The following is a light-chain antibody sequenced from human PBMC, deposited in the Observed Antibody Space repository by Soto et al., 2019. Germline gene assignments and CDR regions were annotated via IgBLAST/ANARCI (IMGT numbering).Light chain of an antibody. V-gene: IGKV1-5*03. CDR2: KAS. J-gene: IGKJ1*01. CDR3: QQYNSSPPET. Sequence: DIQMTQSPSTLSASVGDRVTITCRASQSISSWLAWYQQKPGKAPKLLIYKASSLESGVPSRFSGSGSGTEFTLTISSLQPDDFATYYCQQYNSSPPETFGQGTKVEIK. CDR1: QSISSW.